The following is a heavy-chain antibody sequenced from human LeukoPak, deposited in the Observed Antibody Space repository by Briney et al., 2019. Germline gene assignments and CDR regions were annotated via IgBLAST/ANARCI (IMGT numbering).Heavy chain of an antibody. D-gene: IGHD5-18*01. V-gene: IGHV3-7*01. J-gene: IGHJ4*02. Sequence: GGSLRLSCAASGFIFSSCAMSWVRQAPGKGLEWVANIKQDGNAKYYVDSVKGRFTISRDNAKNSLHLQMTSLRAEDTAVYYCASAVVGFFDYWGQGTQVTVSS. CDR2: IKQDGNAK. CDR1: GFIFSSCA. CDR3: ASAVVGFFDY.